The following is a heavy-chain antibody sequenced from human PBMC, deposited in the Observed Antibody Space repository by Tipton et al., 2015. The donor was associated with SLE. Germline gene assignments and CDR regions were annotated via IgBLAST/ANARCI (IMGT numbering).Heavy chain of an antibody. CDR3: ARDRRYSSSSYPDY. CDR1: KFTFSSYS. V-gene: IGHV3-48*01. Sequence: SLRLSCAASKFTFSSYSMNWVRQAPGKGLEWVSFISSSSSTIYYADSVKGRFTISRDNANNSLYLQMNSLRAEDTAVYYCARDRRYSSSSYPDYWGQGTLVTVSS. J-gene: IGHJ4*02. D-gene: IGHD6-13*01. CDR2: ISSSSSTI.